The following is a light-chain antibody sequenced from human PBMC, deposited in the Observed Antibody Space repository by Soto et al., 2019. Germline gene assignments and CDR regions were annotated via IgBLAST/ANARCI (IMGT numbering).Light chain of an antibody. Sequence: EIVLTQSPGTLSLSPGERATLSCRASQSVSSSYLAWYQQKPGQAPRLLIYGASSGATGIPDRFSGSGSGTDFTLTISRLEPEGFAVYYCQQYGSSLSTFGQGTK. CDR1: QSVSSSY. CDR3: QQYGSSLST. V-gene: IGKV3-20*01. J-gene: IGKJ1*01. CDR2: GAS.